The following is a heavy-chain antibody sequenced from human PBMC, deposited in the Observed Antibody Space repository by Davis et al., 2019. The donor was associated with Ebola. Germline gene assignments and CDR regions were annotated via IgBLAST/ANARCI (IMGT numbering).Heavy chain of an antibody. Sequence: PSETLSLTCTVSGYSINSDYYRGWIRQPPGKGLEWIGSSYHSGSTYYNPSLKSRVTISVDMSKNQFSLKLSSVTAADTAVYYCARDSSHVSGRVPPDSWGQGTLVTVSS. CDR1: GYSINSDYY. D-gene: IGHD3/OR15-3a*01. CDR2: SYHSGST. CDR3: ARDSSHVSGRVPPDS. V-gene: IGHV4-38-2*02. J-gene: IGHJ4*02.